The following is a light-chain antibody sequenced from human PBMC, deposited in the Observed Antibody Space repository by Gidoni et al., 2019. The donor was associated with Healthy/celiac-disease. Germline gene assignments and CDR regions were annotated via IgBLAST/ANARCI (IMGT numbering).Light chain of an antibody. J-gene: IGKJ3*01. V-gene: IGKV1-39*01. CDR1: QSISSY. CDR2: AAS. Sequence: DIHMTQSPSSLAASVGERVTITCRASQSISSYLSEYQQKPGEAPKLLIYAASMLQRGVPSRCSGSGSVTDFTLTISSLQPEDFATYYCQQSYSTPFTFGPGTKVDIK. CDR3: QQSYSTPFT.